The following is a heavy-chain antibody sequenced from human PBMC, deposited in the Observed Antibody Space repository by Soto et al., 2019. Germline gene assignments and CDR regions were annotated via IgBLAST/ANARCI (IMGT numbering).Heavy chain of an antibody. V-gene: IGHV3-23*01. CDR3: AKGGGSKDYYDTSGYYLYYYYAMDV. Sequence: EVQLLESGGGLVQPGGSLRLSCAASGFTFSSYAMTWVRQAPGKGLEWVSALSGSGVSTYYADSVKGRFTISRDNSKNTLYLHMNSLRAADTAVYYCAKGGGSKDYYDTSGYYLYYYYAMDVWGQGTTVTVSS. CDR2: LSGSGVST. CDR1: GFTFSSYA. D-gene: IGHD3-22*01. J-gene: IGHJ6*02.